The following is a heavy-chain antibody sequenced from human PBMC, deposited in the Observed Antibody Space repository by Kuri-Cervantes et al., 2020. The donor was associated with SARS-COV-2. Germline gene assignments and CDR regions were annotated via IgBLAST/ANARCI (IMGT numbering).Heavy chain of an antibody. D-gene: IGHD3-10*01. J-gene: IGHJ4*02. V-gene: IGHV4-30-2*01. CDR3: ARGHYGSGSYYSAPFDY. CDR1: GGSISSGGYS. Sequence: SETLSLTCAVSGGSISSGGYSWSWIRQPPGKGLEWIGYIYHSGSTYYNPSLKSRVTISVDTSKNQFSLKLSSVTAADTAVYYCARGHYGSGSYYSAPFDYWGQGTLVTVSS. CDR2: IYHSGST.